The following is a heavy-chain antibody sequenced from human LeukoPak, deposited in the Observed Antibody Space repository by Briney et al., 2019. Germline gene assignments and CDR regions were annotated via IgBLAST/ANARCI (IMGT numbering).Heavy chain of an antibody. D-gene: IGHD4-17*01. Sequence: SLTISCQGSGYSFTTYWIGWVRQMRAKGLEWMGIIYPSDSDTTYSPSFQGQVTISADKSINTAYVKWSSLEASDTAMYYCARRNTVTTGDYWFDTWGQGTLVTVSS. J-gene: IGHJ5*02. V-gene: IGHV5-51*01. CDR3: ARRNTVTTGDYWFDT. CDR2: IYPSDSDT. CDR1: GYSFTTYW.